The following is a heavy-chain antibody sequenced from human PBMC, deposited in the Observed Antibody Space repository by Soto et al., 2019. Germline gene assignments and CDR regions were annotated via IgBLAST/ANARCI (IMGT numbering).Heavy chain of an antibody. V-gene: IGHV3-33*01. CDR2: IWSDGSDK. J-gene: IGHJ3*02. CDR1: GFTFSSYG. CDR3: ARAAIADRPLATIDI. D-gene: IGHD6-6*01. Sequence: QVQLVESGGDVVQPGRSLRLSCAASGFTFSSYGMHWVRQAPGKGLEWVAVIWSDGSDKYYADSVKGRFTISRDNFKNTLYLQMNSRRAEDTAVYYCARAAIADRPLATIDIWGQGTMVTVSS.